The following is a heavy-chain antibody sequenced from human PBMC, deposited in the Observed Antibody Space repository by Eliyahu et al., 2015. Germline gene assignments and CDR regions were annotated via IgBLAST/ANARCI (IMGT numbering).Heavy chain of an antibody. D-gene: IGHD2/OR15-2a*01. CDR1: GXNFSDYY. J-gene: IGHJ4*02. CDR3: ARGGEYTSHHIDY. Sequence: QVQLVESGGGLVKPGGSLRLSCAASGXNFSDYYMTWIRQAPGKGLEWVSYISSSSSYTNYADSVKGRFTVSRDNAEKSLYLQMISLRAEDTALYYCARGGEYTSHHIDYWGQGTLVTVSS. V-gene: IGHV3-11*06. CDR2: ISSSSSYT.